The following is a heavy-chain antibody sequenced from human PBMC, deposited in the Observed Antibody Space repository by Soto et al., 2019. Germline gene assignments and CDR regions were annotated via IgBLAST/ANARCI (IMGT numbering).Heavy chain of an antibody. CDR1: GFTFSDYY. Sequence: KSGGSLRLSCAASGFTFSDYYMSWIRQAPGKGLEWVSYISSGGTTIYYADSVKGRFTISRDDAKNSLFLQMNSLRPEDTAVYFCATKGGGYYFQFDPWGQGTLVTVSS. D-gene: IGHD3-22*01. V-gene: IGHV3-11*01. CDR2: ISSGGTTI. J-gene: IGHJ5*02. CDR3: ATKGGGYYFQFDP.